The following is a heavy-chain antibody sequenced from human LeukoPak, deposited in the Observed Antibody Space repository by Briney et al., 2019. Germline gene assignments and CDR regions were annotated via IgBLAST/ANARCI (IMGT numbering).Heavy chain of an antibody. CDR2: INHSGST. J-gene: IGHJ4*02. Sequence: SETLSLTCAVYGGSFSGYYWSWIRQPPGKGLEWIGEINHSGSTNYNPSLKSRVTISVDTSKNQFSLKLNSVTAADTAVYYCARGRVAGKPNDYWGQGTLVTVSS. CDR1: GGSFSGYY. CDR3: ARGRVAGKPNDY. D-gene: IGHD6-19*01. V-gene: IGHV4-34*01.